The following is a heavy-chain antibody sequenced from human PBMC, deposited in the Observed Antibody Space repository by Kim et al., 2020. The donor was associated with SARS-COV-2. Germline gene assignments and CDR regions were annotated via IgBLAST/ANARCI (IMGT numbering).Heavy chain of an antibody. J-gene: IGHJ4*02. CDR3: AKGDTSTYYSFHS. CDR1: GFPFSTYA. D-gene: IGHD3-22*01. CDR2: ISGRGDTT. Sequence: GGSLRLSCAASGFPFSTYALTWVRQAPGKGLEWVSAISGRGDTTYYADSVKGRFTISRDNSKNTLYLQMNSLRVEDSAMYYCAKGDTSTYYSFHSWGQGTLVTVSS. V-gene: IGHV3-23*01.